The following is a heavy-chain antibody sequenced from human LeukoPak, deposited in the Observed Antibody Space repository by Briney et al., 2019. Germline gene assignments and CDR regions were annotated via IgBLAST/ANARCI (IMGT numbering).Heavy chain of an antibody. D-gene: IGHD4-17*01. J-gene: IGHJ4*02. CDR2: ISTSGDRT. Sequence: GGSLRLSCAASGFTLSTYAMTWVRQAPGKGLEWVSGISTSGDRTYYADSVKGRFTISRDNSKNTLYLQMNSLRAEDTAVYYCAKSVESAVTTNPYFDYWGQGTLVTVSS. CDR3: AKSVESAVTTNPYFDY. CDR1: GFTLSTYA. V-gene: IGHV3-23*01.